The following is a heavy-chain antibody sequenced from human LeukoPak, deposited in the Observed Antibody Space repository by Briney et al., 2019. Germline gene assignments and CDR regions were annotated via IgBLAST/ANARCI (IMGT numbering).Heavy chain of an antibody. D-gene: IGHD2-15*01. CDR1: GFTVSSSS. CDR2: IYSDVRT. J-gene: IGHJ5*02. CDR3: VPFQGSVVRQFDP. Sequence: PGGSLRLSCAASGFTVSSSSMSWVRQAPGKGLEWVSIIYSDVRTYYADSVKGRFSISRDDSENTLFLQMNSLRAEDTAVYYCVPFQGSVVRQFDPWGQGTLVTVSS. V-gene: IGHV3-66*02.